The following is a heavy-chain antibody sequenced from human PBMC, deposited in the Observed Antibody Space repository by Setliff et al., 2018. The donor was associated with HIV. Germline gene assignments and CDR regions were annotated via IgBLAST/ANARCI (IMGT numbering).Heavy chain of an antibody. CDR1: GGSISSGSYY. Sequence: SETLSLTCTVSGGSISSGSYYWSWIRQPAGKGLEWIGHIYTSGSTNYNPSLRSRVTISVDKSKNQLSLSLDSVTAADTAVYYCATDPKGDGWAYFDSWGQGTLVTVSS. CDR2: IYTSGST. V-gene: IGHV4-61*09. J-gene: IGHJ4*02. D-gene: IGHD6-19*01. CDR3: ATDPKGDGWAYFDS.